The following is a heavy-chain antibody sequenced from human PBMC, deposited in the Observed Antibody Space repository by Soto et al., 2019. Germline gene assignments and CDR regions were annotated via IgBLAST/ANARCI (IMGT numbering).Heavy chain of an antibody. CDR2: INAGNGYT. CDR3: ARVPAPTVLTHYFDY. CDR1: GYTFNNYV. D-gene: IGHD4-4*01. Sequence: QVQLVQSGTGVKKPGASVKISCKASGYTFNNYVLHWVRQAPGQRLEWVGWINAGNGYTKYSQKFQGRVTITRDTSATTVYMVLYSLRSEDTAMCYCARVPAPTVLTHYFDYWGQGILVTVSS. V-gene: IGHV1-3*01. J-gene: IGHJ4*02.